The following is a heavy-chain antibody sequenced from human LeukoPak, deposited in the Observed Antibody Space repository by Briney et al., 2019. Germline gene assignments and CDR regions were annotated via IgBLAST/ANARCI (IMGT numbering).Heavy chain of an antibody. CDR3: ARSRDEGCSSTSCSNYYYYGMDV. V-gene: IGHV4-38-2*02. CDR1: GYSISSGYY. D-gene: IGHD2-2*01. J-gene: IGHJ6*02. Sequence: SETLSLTCTVSGYSISSGYYWGWIRQPPGKGLEWIGSIYHSGSTYYNPSLKSRVTISVGTSKNQFSLKLSPVTAADTAVYYCARSRDEGCSSTSCSNYYYYGMDVWGQGTAVTVSS. CDR2: IYHSGST.